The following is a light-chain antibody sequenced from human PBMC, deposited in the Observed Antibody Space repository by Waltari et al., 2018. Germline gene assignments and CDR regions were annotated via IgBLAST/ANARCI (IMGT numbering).Light chain of an antibody. CDR3: MQSIQFPLT. V-gene: IGKV2D-29*01. Sequence: DVVMTQTPLALSVTPGQPASISCKSSQSLLHSDGKTHLYWYLQKPGQPPRRLIYEGSNRFSGVPDRFSGSGSGTDFTLKISRVEAEDVGLYYCMQSIQFPLTFGGGTKVEIK. CDR1: QSLLHSDGKTH. CDR2: EGS. J-gene: IGKJ4*01.